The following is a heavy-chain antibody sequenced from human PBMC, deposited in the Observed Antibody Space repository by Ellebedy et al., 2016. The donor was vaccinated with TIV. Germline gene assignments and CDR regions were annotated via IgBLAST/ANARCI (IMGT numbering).Heavy chain of an antibody. CDR2: ISSSSSYI. Sequence: GESLKISCAASGFTFSSYSMNWVRQAPGKGLKWVSSISSSSSYIYYADSVKGRFTISRDNAKNSLYLQMNSLRAEDTAVYYCASSGYCSSTSCSYWGQGTLITVSS. CDR3: ASSGYCSSTSCSY. D-gene: IGHD2-2*01. CDR1: GFTFSSYS. V-gene: IGHV3-21*01. J-gene: IGHJ4*02.